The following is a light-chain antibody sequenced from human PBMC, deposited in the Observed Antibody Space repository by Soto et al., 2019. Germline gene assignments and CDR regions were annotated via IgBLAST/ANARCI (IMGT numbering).Light chain of an antibody. J-gene: IGKJ2*01. V-gene: IGKV3-20*01. Sequence: EIVLTQSPGTLSLSPGERATLSCRASQSVSSSYLAWYQQKPDQAPRLLIYGASSKPTGIPDRFSGSGSGTDFTLTISRLEPEDYAVYYCQQSYTFGQGTKLEIK. CDR3: QQSYT. CDR1: QSVSSSY. CDR2: GAS.